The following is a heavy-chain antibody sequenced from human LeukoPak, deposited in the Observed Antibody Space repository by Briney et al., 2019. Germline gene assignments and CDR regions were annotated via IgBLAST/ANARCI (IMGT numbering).Heavy chain of an antibody. D-gene: IGHD2-2*01. V-gene: IGHV3-21*01. Sequence: GGSLRLSCAASGFIFSSYWMSWVRQAPGKGLEWVSSISSSSSYIYYADSVKGRFTISRDNAKNSLYLQMNSLRAEDTAVYYCARDGLTDCSSTSCYFDYWGQGTLVTVSS. J-gene: IGHJ4*02. CDR3: ARDGLTDCSSTSCYFDY. CDR1: GFIFSSYW. CDR2: ISSSSSYI.